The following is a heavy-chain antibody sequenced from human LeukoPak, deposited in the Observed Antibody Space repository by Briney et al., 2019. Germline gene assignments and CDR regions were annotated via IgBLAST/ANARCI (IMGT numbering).Heavy chain of an antibody. V-gene: IGHV1-18*01. J-gene: IGHJ4*02. CDR3: ARGEPIFDY. CDR2: ISTYSGNT. CDR1: GYTFTTFG. Sequence: GALVKVSCKASGYTFTTFGITWVRQAPGEGLEWMGWISTYSGNTRYALKFQGRVTVTTDTSASTAYMELRSLRSDDTAVYYCARGEPIFDYWGQGTLVTVSS. D-gene: IGHD1-26*01.